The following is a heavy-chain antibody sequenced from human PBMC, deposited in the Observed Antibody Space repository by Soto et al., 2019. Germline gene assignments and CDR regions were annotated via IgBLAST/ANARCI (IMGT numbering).Heavy chain of an antibody. CDR2: INHSGST. J-gene: IGHJ4*02. CDR3: ARGRRGYSSSWCDY. D-gene: IGHD6-13*01. V-gene: IGHV4-34*01. CDR1: GGSFSGYY. Sequence: QVQLKQWGAGLLKTSETLSLTCADYGGSFSGYYWSWIRQPPGKGLEWIGEINHSGSTIYNPSLKSRVTISLDTSKNQFSLKLSSVTAADTAVYYCARGRRGYSSSWCDYWGPGTLVTVSS.